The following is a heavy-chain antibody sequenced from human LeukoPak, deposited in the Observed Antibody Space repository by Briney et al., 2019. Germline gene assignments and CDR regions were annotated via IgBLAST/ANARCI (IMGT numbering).Heavy chain of an antibody. D-gene: IGHD4-17*01. CDR1: GGSISSYY. Sequence: SETLSLTCTVPGGSISSYYWSWIRQPPGKGLEWIGYIYYSGSTNYNPSLKSRVTISVDTSKNQFSLKLSSVTAADTAVYYCARGAVTTFDYWGQGTLVTVSS. CDR2: IYYSGST. V-gene: IGHV4-59*01. CDR3: ARGAVTTFDY. J-gene: IGHJ4*02.